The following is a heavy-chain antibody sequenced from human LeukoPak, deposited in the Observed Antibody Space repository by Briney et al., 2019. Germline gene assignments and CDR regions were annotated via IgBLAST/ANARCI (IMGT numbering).Heavy chain of an antibody. V-gene: IGHV1-69*05. J-gene: IGHJ6*03. Sequence: SVKVSCKASGGTFSSYAISWVRQAPGQGLEWMGGIIPIFGTANYAQKFQGRVTTTTDESTSTAYMELSSLRSEDTAVYYCASVGELLPYYYYYMDVWGRGTTVTVSS. CDR3: ASVGELLPYYYYYMDV. CDR1: GGTFSSYA. CDR2: IIPIFGTA. D-gene: IGHD1-26*01.